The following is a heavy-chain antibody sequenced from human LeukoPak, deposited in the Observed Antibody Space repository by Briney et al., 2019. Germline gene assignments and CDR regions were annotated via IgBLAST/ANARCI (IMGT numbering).Heavy chain of an antibody. V-gene: IGHV1-69*04. Sequence: SVKVSCKASGGTFSSYALSWVRQAPGQGLEWMGRIIPIIDITNYAQKFQGRVTITADESTGTAFMELNSLRSEDTAIYYCARDNPPYCNGGSCYSCWGQGTQVTISS. CDR1: GGTFSSYA. J-gene: IGHJ4*02. D-gene: IGHD2-15*01. CDR3: ARDNPPYCNGGSCYSC. CDR2: IIPIIDIT.